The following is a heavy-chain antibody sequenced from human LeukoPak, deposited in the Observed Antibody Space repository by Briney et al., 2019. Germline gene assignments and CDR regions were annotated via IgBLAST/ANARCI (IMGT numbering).Heavy chain of an antibody. J-gene: IGHJ3*02. CDR3: ARGNYDSTGYYYMGDTLDI. CDR1: GGSITNYY. Sequence: PSETLSLTCTVSGGSITNYYWNWIRQPAGKGLEWIGHIYISGSTNYNPSLTSRVTMSVDTSKNQFSLKVNSVTAADTAVYYCARGNYDSTGYYYMGDTLDIWGQGTMVTVSS. D-gene: IGHD3-22*01. CDR2: IYISGST. V-gene: IGHV4-4*07.